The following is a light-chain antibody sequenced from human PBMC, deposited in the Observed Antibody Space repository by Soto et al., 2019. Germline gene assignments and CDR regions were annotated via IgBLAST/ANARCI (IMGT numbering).Light chain of an antibody. CDR3: QQYNNWPPT. CDR2: GAS. J-gene: IGKJ1*01. V-gene: IGKV3-15*01. Sequence: EIVMTQSPASLSVSPGERASLSCRASQSVNTNLAWYQQKPGQAPRLLISGASTRATGIPARFSGSGSGTEFTLTISSLQSEDFAVYYCQQYNNWPPTFGQGTKVEIK. CDR1: QSVNTN.